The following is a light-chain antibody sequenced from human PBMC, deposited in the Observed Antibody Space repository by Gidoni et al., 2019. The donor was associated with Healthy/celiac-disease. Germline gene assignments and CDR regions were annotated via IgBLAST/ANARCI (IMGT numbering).Light chain of an antibody. Sequence: DIVLTQSPGTLSLSRGERDTLSCRASQSVSSSYLAWYQQKPGQAPRLLIYGASSRATGIPDRFSGSGSGTDFTLTISRLEPEDFAVYYCQQYGSSPQTFGQGTKVEIK. V-gene: IGKV3-20*01. CDR1: QSVSSSY. CDR2: GAS. J-gene: IGKJ1*01. CDR3: QQYGSSPQT.